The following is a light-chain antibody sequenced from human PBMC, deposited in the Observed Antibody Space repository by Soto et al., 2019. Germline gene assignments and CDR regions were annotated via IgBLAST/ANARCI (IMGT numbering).Light chain of an antibody. V-gene: IGLV1-40*01. CDR3: QCYDSSLSDVV. CDR2: GNS. J-gene: IGLJ2*01. CDR1: SSNIGAGYD. Sequence: QSVLTQPPSVSGSPGQRVTISCTGSSSNIGAGYDVHWYQQLPGTTPKLLIYGNSNRPSGVPDRFSGSKSGTSAALAITAVQDADEADYYCQCYDSSLSDVVFGGGTKLTVL.